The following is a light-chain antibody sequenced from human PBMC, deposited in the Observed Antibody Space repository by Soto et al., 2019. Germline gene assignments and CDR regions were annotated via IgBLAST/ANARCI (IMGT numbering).Light chain of an antibody. CDR2: EFS. J-gene: IGLJ2*01. Sequence: QSSLNQPPSASGSPGQSVTISCTGTSSDVGSYNYVSWYQQHPGKAPTLMIYEFSKRPSGVPDRFSGSKAGNTASLTVSGLQAEDEAYYYCSSYAGRNNLVFGGGTKLTVL. CDR1: SSDVGSYNY. CDR3: SSYAGRNNLV. V-gene: IGLV2-8*01.